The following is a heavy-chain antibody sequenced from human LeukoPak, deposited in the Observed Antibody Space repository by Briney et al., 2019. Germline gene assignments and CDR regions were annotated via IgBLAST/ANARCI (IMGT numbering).Heavy chain of an antibody. Sequence: GGSLRLSCAASGFTFRNYGMHWVRQAPGKGLEWVAVIWYDGSNKYYADSVKGRFTISRDNSKNTLYLQMNSLRAEDMAVYYCARDIGPSIVVVPAAIGYWGQGTLVTVSS. CDR2: IWYDGSNK. CDR3: ARDIGPSIVVVPAAIGY. D-gene: IGHD2-2*01. J-gene: IGHJ4*02. V-gene: IGHV3-33*01. CDR1: GFTFRNYG.